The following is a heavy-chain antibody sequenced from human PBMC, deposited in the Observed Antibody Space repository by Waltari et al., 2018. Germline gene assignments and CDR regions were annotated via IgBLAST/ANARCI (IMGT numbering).Heavy chain of an antibody. V-gene: IGHV3-23*01. CDR1: GITFSSQA. CDR3: AKDRTGTFDY. CDR2: ITGGGGDT. Sequence: EVQLLESGGGLVQPGGSLQLFCAASGITFSSQAMTGVRQAPGRGLELVSAITGGGGDTYYADSVKCRFTISRDNSKNTVYLQMNSLRVEDTAVYYCAKDRTGTFDYWGQGTLVTVSS. J-gene: IGHJ4*02. D-gene: IGHD1-1*01.